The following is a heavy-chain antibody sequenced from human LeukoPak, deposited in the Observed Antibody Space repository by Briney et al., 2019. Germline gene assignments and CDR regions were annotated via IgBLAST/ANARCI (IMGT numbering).Heavy chain of an antibody. CDR1: GFTFSSYA. J-gene: IGHJ4*02. D-gene: IGHD3-22*01. Sequence: PGRSLRLSCAASGFTFSSYAMHWVRQAPGKGLEGVAVISYDGSNKYYADSVKGRFTISRDNSKNTLYLQMNSLRAEDTAVYYCARGGYYYDRSGYYSFDYWGQGTLVTVSS. CDR3: ARGGYYYDRSGYYSFDY. CDR2: ISYDGSNK. V-gene: IGHV3-30-3*01.